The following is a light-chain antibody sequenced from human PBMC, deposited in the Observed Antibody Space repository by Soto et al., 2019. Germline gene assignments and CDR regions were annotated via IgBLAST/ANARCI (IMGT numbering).Light chain of an antibody. CDR3: QQYNRHRT. CDR1: QSISSW. CDR2: DAS. Sequence: QITRCPSTLAAAVGDRVTIQCRASQSISSWLAWYQQKPGKPPKLLIYDASSLGRGVPSRFSGSGSGTEFTLTISILEPDDFATYCWQQYNRHRTFGQRTKADI. J-gene: IGKJ1*01. V-gene: IGKV1-5*01.